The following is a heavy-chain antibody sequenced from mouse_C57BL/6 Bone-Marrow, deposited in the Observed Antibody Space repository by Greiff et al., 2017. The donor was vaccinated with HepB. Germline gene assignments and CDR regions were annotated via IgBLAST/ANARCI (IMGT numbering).Heavy chain of an antibody. J-gene: IGHJ4*01. CDR2: IYWDDDK. CDR1: GFSLSTSGMG. V-gene: IGHV8-12*01. Sequence: QVTLKVSGPGILQSSQTLSLTCSFSGFSLSTSGMGVSWIRQPSGKGLEWLAHIYWDDDKRYNPSLKSRLTISKDTSRNQVFLKITSVDTADTATYYCARRGNVNYAMDYWGQGTSVTVSS. CDR3: ARRGNVNYAMDY. D-gene: IGHD2-1*01.